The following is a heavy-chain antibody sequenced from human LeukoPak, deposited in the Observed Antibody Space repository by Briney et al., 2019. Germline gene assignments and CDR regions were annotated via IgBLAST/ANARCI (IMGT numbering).Heavy chain of an antibody. CDR3: AREKDCSGGSCYWGGILDY. D-gene: IGHD2-15*01. CDR2: ISYDGSNK. V-gene: IGHV3-30*03. CDR1: GFTFSSYG. Sequence: GGSLRLSCAASGFTFSSYGMHWVRQAPGKGLEWVAVISYDGSNKYYADSVKGRFTISRDNSKNTLYLQMNSLRAEDTAVYYCAREKDCSGGSCYWGGILDYWGQGTLVTVSS. J-gene: IGHJ4*02.